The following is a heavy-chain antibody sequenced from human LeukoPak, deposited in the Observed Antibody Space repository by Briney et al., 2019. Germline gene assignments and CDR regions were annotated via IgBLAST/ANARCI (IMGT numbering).Heavy chain of an antibody. J-gene: IGHJ4*02. CDR1: GFTFSNAW. CDR3: ARDSLGGY. Sequence: GGSLRLSCAASGFTFSNAWMSWVRQAPGKGLEWVSYISSTSNTIYYADSVKGRFTISRDNAKNSLYLQMNSLRDEDTAVYYCARDSLGGYWGQGTLVTVSS. CDR2: ISSTSNTI. D-gene: IGHD2-15*01. V-gene: IGHV3-48*02.